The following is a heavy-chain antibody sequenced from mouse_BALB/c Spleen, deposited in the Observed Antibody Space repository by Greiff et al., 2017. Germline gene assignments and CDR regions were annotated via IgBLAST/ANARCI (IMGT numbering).Heavy chain of an antibody. CDR2: INPSSGYT. V-gene: IGHV1-4*02. CDR3: AIHYYGWFAY. D-gene: IGHD1-2*01. Sequence: QVQLKESAAELARPGASVKMSCKASGYTFTSYTMHWVKQRPGQGLEWIGYINPSSGYTEYNQKFKDKTTLTADKSSSTAYMQLSSLTSEDSAVYYCAIHYYGWFAYWGQGTLVTVSA. CDR1: GYTFTSYT. J-gene: IGHJ3*01.